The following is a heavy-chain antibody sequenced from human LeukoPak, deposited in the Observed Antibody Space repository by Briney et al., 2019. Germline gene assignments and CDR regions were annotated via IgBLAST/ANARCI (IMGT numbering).Heavy chain of an antibody. CDR2: IWYDGSIK. CDR1: GFTFSSYG. Sequence: PGRSLRLSCAASGFTFSSYGMHWVRQAPGKGLEWVSIIWYDGSIKYYADSVKGRFTISKDNPKNTLYLQMNSLRAEDTAIYYCARDPGHNGWYGDNWGQGTLVTVSS. V-gene: IGHV3-33*01. J-gene: IGHJ4*02. D-gene: IGHD6-19*01. CDR3: ARDPGHNGWYGDN.